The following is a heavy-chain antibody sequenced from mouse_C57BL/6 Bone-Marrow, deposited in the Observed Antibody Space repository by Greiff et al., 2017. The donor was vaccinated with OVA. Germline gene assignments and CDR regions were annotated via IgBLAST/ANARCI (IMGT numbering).Heavy chain of an antibody. J-gene: IGHJ2*01. D-gene: IGHD2-5*01. Sequence: QVQLKQPGAELVRPGASVTLSCKASGYTFTDYEMHWVKQTPVHGLEWIGAIDPETGGTAYNQKFKGKAILTADKSSSTAYMELRSLTSEDSAVYYCTRRGSGSNEDFDYWGQGTTLTVSS. CDR1: GYTFTDYE. CDR3: TRRGSGSNEDFDY. V-gene: IGHV1-15*01. CDR2: IDPETGGT.